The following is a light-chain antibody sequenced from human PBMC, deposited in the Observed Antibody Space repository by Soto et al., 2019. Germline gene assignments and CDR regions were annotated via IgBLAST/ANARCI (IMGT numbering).Light chain of an antibody. Sequence: EIVLTQSPGTLSLSPGERATLSCRASQSVSSTYLAWYQQKPGQAPRLLIYGASSRATGIPDRFIGSGSGTDFTLTISRLEPEDFALYYCQQYGSSPPITFGQGTRLEI. CDR3: QQYGSSPPIT. CDR2: GAS. CDR1: QSVSSTY. V-gene: IGKV3-20*01. J-gene: IGKJ5*01.